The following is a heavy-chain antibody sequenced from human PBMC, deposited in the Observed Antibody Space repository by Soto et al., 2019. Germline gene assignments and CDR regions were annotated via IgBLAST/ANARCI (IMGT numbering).Heavy chain of an antibody. Sequence: PGGSLRLSCAASGFTFSSYWMHWVRQAPGKGLVWVSRINSNGGRTNYADSVKGRFTVSRDISQNTLYLQMNGLSPDDTAIYYCAKGPDPGAFDIWGQGTMVTVSS. J-gene: IGHJ3*02. CDR1: GFTFSSYW. D-gene: IGHD3-10*01. V-gene: IGHV3-74*01. CDR3: AKGPDPGAFDI. CDR2: INSNGGRT.